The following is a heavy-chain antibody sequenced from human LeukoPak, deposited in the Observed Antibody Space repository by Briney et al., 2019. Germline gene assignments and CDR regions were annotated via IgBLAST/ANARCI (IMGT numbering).Heavy chain of an antibody. Sequence: ASVKVSCKASGGTFSCYAISWVRQAPGQGLEWMGRIIPILGIANYAQKFQGRVTITADKSTSTAYMELSSLRSEDTAVYYCARGAYYYGSGGSWYYYYYMDVWGKGTTVTVSS. D-gene: IGHD3-10*01. CDR1: GGTFSCYA. CDR2: IIPILGIA. CDR3: ARGAYYYGSGGSWYYYYYMDV. J-gene: IGHJ6*03. V-gene: IGHV1-69*04.